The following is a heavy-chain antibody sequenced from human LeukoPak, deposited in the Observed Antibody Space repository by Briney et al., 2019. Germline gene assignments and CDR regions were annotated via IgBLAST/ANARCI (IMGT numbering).Heavy chain of an antibody. CDR3: AKGPLLWSGYFDY. V-gene: IGHV3-23*01. D-gene: IGHD3-10*02. CDR2: ISGSGGST. J-gene: IGHJ4*02. CDR1: GFTFSSYG. Sequence: PGGSLRLSCAASGFTFSSYGMSWVRQAPGKGLEWVSAISGSGGSTYYTDSVKGRFTISRDNSKNTLYLQMNSLRAEDTAVYYCAKGPLLWSGYFDYWGQGTLVTVSS.